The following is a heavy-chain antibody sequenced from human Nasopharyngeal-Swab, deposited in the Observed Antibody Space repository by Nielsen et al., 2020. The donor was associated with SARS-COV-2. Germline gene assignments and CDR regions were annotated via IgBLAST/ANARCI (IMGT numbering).Heavy chain of an antibody. V-gene: IGHV2-70*01. Sequence: WIRQPPGKALEWLALIDWDDDKYYSTSLKTRLTISKDTSKNQVVLTMTNMDPVDTATYYCARTRGYYYGSGSYSGWFDSWGQGTLVTVSS. CDR2: IDWDDDK. CDR3: ARTRGYYYGSGSYSGWFDS. D-gene: IGHD3-10*01. J-gene: IGHJ5*01.